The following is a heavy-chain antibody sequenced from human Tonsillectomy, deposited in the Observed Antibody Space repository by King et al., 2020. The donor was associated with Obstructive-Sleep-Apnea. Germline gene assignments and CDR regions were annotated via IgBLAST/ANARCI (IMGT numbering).Heavy chain of an antibody. D-gene: IGHD2-15*01. CDR2: IYTSVST. Sequence: QLQESGPGLVKPSETLSLTCTGSGGSISSYYWSWIRQPAGKGLEWVGRIYTSVSTNYNPSLKTRVTMSVDTSKNQFSLKLSSVTAADTAVYYCARDCSGGRCYPRGFDIWGQGTMVTVSS. CDR1: GGSISSYY. V-gene: IGHV4-4*07. CDR3: ARDCSGGRCYPRGFDI. J-gene: IGHJ3*02.